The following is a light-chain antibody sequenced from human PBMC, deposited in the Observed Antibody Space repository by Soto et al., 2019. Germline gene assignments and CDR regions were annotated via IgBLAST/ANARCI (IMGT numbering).Light chain of an antibody. CDR3: QTWATGIRI. CDR2: LNSDGSH. V-gene: IGLV4-69*01. J-gene: IGLJ2*01. Sequence: VLTQSPSASASLGASVRLTCTLSSRHSNYAIAWHQQQPEKGPRYLMKLNSDGSHSNGDGIPDRFSGSSSGAERYLTISSLHSEDEADYYCQTWATGIRIFGGGTQLTVL. CDR1: SRHSNYA.